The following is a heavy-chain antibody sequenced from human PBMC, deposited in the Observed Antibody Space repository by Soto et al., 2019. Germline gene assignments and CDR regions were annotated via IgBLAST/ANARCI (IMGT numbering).Heavy chain of an antibody. Sequence: GGSLRLSCAASGFTFSSYAMSWVRQAPGRGLEWVSAISGSGGSTYYADSVKGRFTISRDNSKNTLYLQMNSLRAEDTAVYYCAKVRTYYDILTGYLHVWGKGTTVTVSS. CDR1: GFTFSSYA. V-gene: IGHV3-23*01. D-gene: IGHD3-9*01. CDR3: AKVRTYYDILTGYLHV. J-gene: IGHJ6*04. CDR2: ISGSGGST.